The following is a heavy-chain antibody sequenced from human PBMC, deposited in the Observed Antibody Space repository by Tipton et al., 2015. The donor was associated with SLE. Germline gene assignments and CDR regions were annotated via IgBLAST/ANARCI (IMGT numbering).Heavy chain of an antibody. CDR3: ATWEHQDSFYMDV. V-gene: IGHV3-74*02. CDR1: GFTFSNSW. D-gene: IGHD1/OR15-1a*01. CDR2: IDTDGRIT. J-gene: IGHJ6*03. Sequence: QLVQSGGGLVQPGGSLKLSCAASGFTFSNSWMQWVRQAPGRGLVWVSRIDTDGRITDYADSVKGRFTISRDNARNTLYLQMNGLRAEDTAVYYCATWEHQDSFYMDVWGKGTTVSVSS.